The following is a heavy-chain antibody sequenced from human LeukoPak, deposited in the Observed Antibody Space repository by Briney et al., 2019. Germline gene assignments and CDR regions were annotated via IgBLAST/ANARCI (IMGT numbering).Heavy chain of an antibody. V-gene: IGHV3-23*01. J-gene: IGHJ4*02. D-gene: IGHD6-19*01. CDR2: ISGSGGST. CDR1: GFTFSSYV. CDR3: AKSIAVAGGFDY. Sequence: GGSLRLSCAVSGFTFSSYVMSWVRQAPGKGLEWVSAISGSGGSTYYADSVKGRFTISRDNSKNTLYLQMNSLRAEDTAVYYCAKSIAVAGGFDYWGQGTLVTVSS.